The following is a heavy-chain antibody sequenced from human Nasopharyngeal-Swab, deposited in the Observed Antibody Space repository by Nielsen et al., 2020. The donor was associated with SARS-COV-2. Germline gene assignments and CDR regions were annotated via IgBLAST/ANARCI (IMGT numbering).Heavy chain of an antibody. D-gene: IGHD3-22*01. CDR3: ARHRGYYDSSGLGPYYFDY. J-gene: IGHJ4*02. CDR2: IDPSDSYT. CDR1: GYSFTSYW. V-gene: IGHV5-10-1*01. Sequence: GESLKISCKGSGYSFTSYWISWVRQMPGKGLEWMGRIDPSDSYTNYSPSFQGHVTISADKSISTAYLQWSSLKASDTAMYYCARHRGYYDSSGLGPYYFDYWGQGTLVTVSS.